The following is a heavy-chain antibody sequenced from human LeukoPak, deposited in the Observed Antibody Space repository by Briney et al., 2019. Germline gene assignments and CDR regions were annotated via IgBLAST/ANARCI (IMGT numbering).Heavy chain of an antibody. CDR1: GFTFTNYA. CDR2: ISGSGGRT. V-gene: IGHV3-23*01. J-gene: IGHJ3*02. CDR3: AKSHYYDSGNDAFDI. D-gene: IGHD3-22*01. Sequence: GGSLRLSCSASGFTFTNYAMSWVRQAPGKGLEWVSAISGSGGRTYYADSVKGRFTISRDNSKNTLYLQVNSLRAEDAAVYYCAKSHYYDSGNDAFDIWGQGTMVTVSS.